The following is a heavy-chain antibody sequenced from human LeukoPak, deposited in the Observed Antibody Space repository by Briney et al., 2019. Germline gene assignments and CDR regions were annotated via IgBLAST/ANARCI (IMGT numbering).Heavy chain of an antibody. CDR1: GFTFSSYG. D-gene: IGHD3-22*01. CDR2: IWYDGSNK. Sequence: GGSLRLSCAASGFTFSSYGMHWVRQAPGKGLEWVAVIWYDGSNKYYADSVKGRSTISRDNSKNTLYLQMNSLRAEDTAVYYCARDAETYYYDSSGYYSNWGQGTLVTVSS. V-gene: IGHV3-33*01. CDR3: ARDAETYYYDSSGYYSN. J-gene: IGHJ4*02.